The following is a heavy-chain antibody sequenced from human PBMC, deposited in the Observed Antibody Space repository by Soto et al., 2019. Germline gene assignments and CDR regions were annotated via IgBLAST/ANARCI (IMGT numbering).Heavy chain of an antibody. CDR3: AIDLASVETAIVGVYYGMDV. Sequence: QVQLVESGAGVVQPGRSLRLSCAASGFTFSSYGTHWVLQAPGKGLEWVEVISYDGSNNYYADSVQGRFTISRDNPKNKLYLRMNSLIADDMAVYYCAIDLASVETAIVGVYYGMDVWGKGTTVTVSS. CDR2: ISYDGSNN. J-gene: IGHJ6*04. V-gene: IGHV3-30*03. D-gene: IGHD5-18*01. CDR1: GFTFSSYG.